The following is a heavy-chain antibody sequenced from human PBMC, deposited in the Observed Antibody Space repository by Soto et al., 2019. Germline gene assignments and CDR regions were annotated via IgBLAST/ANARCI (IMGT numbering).Heavy chain of an antibody. V-gene: IGHV6-1*01. CDR2: TYYRSKWYN. D-gene: IGHD2-8*01. CDR3: ARDKYCTNGVCYTGYYYYGMGV. J-gene: IGHJ6*02. CDR1: GDSVSSNSAA. Sequence: SQTLSLTCAISGDSVSSNSAAWNWIRQSPSRGLEWLGRTYYRSKWYNDYAVSVKSRITINPDTSKNQFSLQLNSVTPEDTAVYYCARDKYCTNGVCYTGYYYYGMGVWGQGTTVTVSS.